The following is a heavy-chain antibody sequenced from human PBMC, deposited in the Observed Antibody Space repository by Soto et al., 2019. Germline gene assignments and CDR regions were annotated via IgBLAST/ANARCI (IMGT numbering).Heavy chain of an antibody. J-gene: IGHJ4*02. Sequence: ASVKVSCKASGYTFTSNGSRWVRQAPGQGLEWMGWISAYNGNTNYAQKLQGRVTMTTDTSTSTAYMELRSLRSDDTAVYYCAGGGSRAYDLMFCFDYWARGPGSTASS. CDR3: AGGGSRAYDLMFCFDY. CDR2: ISAYNGNT. V-gene: IGHV1-18*01. D-gene: IGHD3-3*01. CDR1: GYTFTSNG.